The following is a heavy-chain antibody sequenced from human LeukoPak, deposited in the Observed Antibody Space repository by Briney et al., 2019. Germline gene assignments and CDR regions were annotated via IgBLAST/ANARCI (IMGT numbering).Heavy chain of an antibody. Sequence: GGSLRLSCAASGFTFSSYWTSWVRQAPGKGLEWVANIKQDGSEKYYVDSVKGRFTISRDNAKNSLYLQMNSLRAEDTAVYYCATYCSSTSCHAFDIWGQGTMVTVSS. CDR1: GFTFSSYW. D-gene: IGHD2-2*01. CDR2: IKQDGSEK. CDR3: ATYCSSTSCHAFDI. V-gene: IGHV3-7*01. J-gene: IGHJ3*02.